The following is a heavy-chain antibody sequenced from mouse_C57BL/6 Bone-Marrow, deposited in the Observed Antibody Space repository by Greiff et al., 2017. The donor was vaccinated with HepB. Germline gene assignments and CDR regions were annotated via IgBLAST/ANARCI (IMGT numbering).Heavy chain of an antibody. Sequence: DVQLVESGGGLVQPGESLKLSCESNEYEFPSHDMSWVRKTPEKRLELVAAINSDGGSTYYPDTMERRFIISRDNTKKTLYLQMSSLMSEDTALYYCARHYYGSTLYWYFDVWGTGTTVTVSS. CDR1: EYEFPSHD. CDR3: ARHYYGSTLYWYFDV. V-gene: IGHV5-2*01. D-gene: IGHD1-1*01. J-gene: IGHJ1*03. CDR2: INSDGGST.